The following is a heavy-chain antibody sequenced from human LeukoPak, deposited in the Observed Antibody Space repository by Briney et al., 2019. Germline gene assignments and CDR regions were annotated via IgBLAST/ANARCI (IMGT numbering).Heavy chain of an antibody. CDR3: AREVQGIAVAGRWGNAFDI. V-gene: IGHV1-2*02. Sequence: ASVKVSCKASGYTFTGYYMHWVRQPPGQGLEWMGWINPNSGGTNYAQKFQGRVTMTRDTSISTAYMELSRLRSDDTAVYYCAREVQGIAVAGRWGNAFDIWGQATMVTVSS. CDR2: INPNSGGT. J-gene: IGHJ3*02. D-gene: IGHD6-19*01. CDR1: GYTFTGYY.